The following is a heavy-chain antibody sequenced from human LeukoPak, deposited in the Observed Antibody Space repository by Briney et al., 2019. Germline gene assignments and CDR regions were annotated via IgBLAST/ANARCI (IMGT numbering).Heavy chain of an antibody. CDR1: GYTFAIYD. J-gene: IGHJ4*02. Sequence: ASVKVSCKASGYTFAIYDINWVRQATGQGLEWMGWMNPNSGNTGYAQKFQGRVTMTEDTSTDTAYMELSSLRSEDTAVYYCSRSGGYSLEALRGWGQGTLVTVSS. D-gene: IGHD1-26*01. V-gene: IGHV1-8*01. CDR3: SRSGGYSLEALRG. CDR2: MNPNSGNT.